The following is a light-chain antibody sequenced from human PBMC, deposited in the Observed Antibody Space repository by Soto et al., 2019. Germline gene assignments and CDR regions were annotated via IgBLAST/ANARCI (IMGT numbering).Light chain of an antibody. CDR2: SNN. CDR1: SSNIGSNT. J-gene: IGLJ1*01. Sequence: HSVLTQPPSASGTPGQRVTISCCGSSSNIGSNTVNWYQQLPGTAPKLLIYSNNQRPSGVPGRFSGSKSGTSASLAISGLQSEDEADYYCAAWDDSLNGYVFGTGTKVPVL. V-gene: IGLV1-44*01. CDR3: AAWDDSLNGYV.